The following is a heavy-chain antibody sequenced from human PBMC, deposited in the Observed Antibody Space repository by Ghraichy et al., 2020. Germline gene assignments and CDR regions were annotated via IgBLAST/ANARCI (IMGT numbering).Heavy chain of an antibody. V-gene: IGHV1-2*02. CDR1: GYIFTVHY. CDR3: ARGGGRYSFDY. CDR2: INPNSGDT. D-gene: IGHD1-26*01. Sequence: ASVKVSCKPSGYIFTVHYIHWVRQAPGQGLEWMGCINPNSGDTSYEQNFQGRVTLTRDTSVSTIYMEISSLISDDTAIYYCARGGGRYSFDYWGQGDLVTVSS. J-gene: IGHJ4*02.